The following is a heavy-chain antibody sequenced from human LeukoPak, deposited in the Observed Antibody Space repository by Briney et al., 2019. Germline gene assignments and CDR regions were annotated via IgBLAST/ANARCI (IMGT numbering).Heavy chain of an antibody. V-gene: IGHV1-18*01. CDR1: GHTFTSYG. CDR3: ARDVKWYYDYVWGSYRDRHWFDP. D-gene: IGHD3-16*02. CDR2: ISAYNGNT. Sequence: GASVTVSCTASGHTFTSYGISWVRQAPGQGLEWMGWISAYNGNTNYAQMLKGRATMTTDTSTSKAYMELRSLRSDDTAVYYCARDVKWYYDYVWGSYRDRHWFDPWGQGTLVTVSS. J-gene: IGHJ5*02.